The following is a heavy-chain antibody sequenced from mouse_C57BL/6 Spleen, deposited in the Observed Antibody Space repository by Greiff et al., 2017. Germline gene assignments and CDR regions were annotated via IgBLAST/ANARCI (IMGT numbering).Heavy chain of an antibody. J-gene: IGHJ3*01. Sequence: VQLQQSGPVLARPGASVKMSCKTSGYTFTSYWMHWVKQRPGQGLEWIGAIYPGNSDTSYNQKFKGKAKLTAVTSASTAYMELSSLTNEDSAVYYCTRGVYGSSPSWFAYWGQGTLVTVSA. CDR2: IYPGNSDT. D-gene: IGHD1-1*01. CDR3: TRGVYGSSPSWFAY. CDR1: GYTFTSYW. V-gene: IGHV1-5*01.